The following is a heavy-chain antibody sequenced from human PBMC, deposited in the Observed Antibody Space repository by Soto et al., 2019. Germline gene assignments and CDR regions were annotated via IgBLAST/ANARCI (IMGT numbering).Heavy chain of an antibody. CDR1: GGSITSYY. CDR3: ARNDYGAEGWFDS. J-gene: IGHJ5*01. CDR2: IYHRGSA. Sequence: QVQLQESGPGLVKPSETLSLTCTVSGGSITSYYWSWIRQSPGKGLEWIGYIYHRGSANKNPSLTSRVTISLDTSKNQFSLKLTSVTAADTAVYYCARNDYGAEGWFDSWGQGILVTVSS. V-gene: IGHV4-59*01. D-gene: IGHD4-17*01.